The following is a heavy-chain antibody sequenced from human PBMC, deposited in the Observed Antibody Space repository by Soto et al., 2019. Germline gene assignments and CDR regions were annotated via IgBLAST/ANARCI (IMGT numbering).Heavy chain of an antibody. CDR3: ARGLVRFFDY. CDR2: ISSSSSYT. J-gene: IGHJ4*02. Sequence: PGGSLRLSCAASGFTFSDYYMIWIRQAPGKGLKWVSYISSSSSYTNYADSVKGRFTISRDNAKNSLYLQMNSLRADDTAVYYCARGLVRFFDYWGQGILVPVSS. CDR1: GFTFSDYY. D-gene: IGHD5-12*01. V-gene: IGHV3-11*05.